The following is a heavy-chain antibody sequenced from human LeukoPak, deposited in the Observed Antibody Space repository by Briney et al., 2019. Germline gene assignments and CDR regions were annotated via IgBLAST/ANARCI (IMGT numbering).Heavy chain of an antibody. CDR2: IIPIFGTA. CDR1: RGTFSSYA. CDR3: ARAPQFTMVRGVDYYFDY. V-gene: IGHV1-69*05. D-gene: IGHD3-10*01. Sequence: SVKVSCKASRGTFSSYAISWVRQAPGQGLEGMGGIIPIFGTANYAQKLQGRVTMTTDTSTSTAYMELRSLRSDDTAVCYCARAPQFTMVRGVDYYFDYWGQGALVTVSS. J-gene: IGHJ4*02.